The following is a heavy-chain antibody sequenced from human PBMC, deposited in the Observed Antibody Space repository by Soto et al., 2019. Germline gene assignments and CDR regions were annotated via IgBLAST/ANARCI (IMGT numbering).Heavy chain of an antibody. D-gene: IGHD4-17*01. CDR1: GYSFSTYG. CDR3: ARDDHGHYGY. V-gene: IGHV1-18*01. Sequence: QVQLVQSGAEVKKPGASVKVSCKASGYSFSTYGFSWVRQAPGQGLEWMGWVNTNNGNTNCTQKFQGRLTMTTDTSTSTANMELKSLRSDDSAVYYCARDDHGHYGYWGQGTLVTVSS. CDR2: VNTNNGNT. J-gene: IGHJ4*02.